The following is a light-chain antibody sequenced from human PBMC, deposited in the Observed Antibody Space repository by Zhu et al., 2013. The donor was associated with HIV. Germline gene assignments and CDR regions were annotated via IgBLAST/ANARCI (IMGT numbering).Light chain of an antibody. CDR3: QQYNNLPWT. CDR2: GAS. CDR1: QSISSN. Sequence: EMLLTQSPDTVSVSPGKRATLSCRTSQSISSNLAWYQQKPGQAPRLLIYGASTRAAGVPARFSGSRSGTEFTLTISSLQSEDFAIYYCQQYNNLPWTFGQGTKVEI. J-gene: IGKJ1*01. V-gene: IGKV3-15*01.